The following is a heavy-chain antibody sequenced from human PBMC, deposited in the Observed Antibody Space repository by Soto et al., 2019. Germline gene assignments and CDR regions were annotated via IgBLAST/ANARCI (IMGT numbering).Heavy chain of an antibody. J-gene: IGHJ6*02. CDR2: ISAYNGNT. CDR3: ARVGYDSSVFQVLVYSHYGTDF. CDR1: GYTFTSYG. Sequence: ASVKVSCKASGYTFTSYGISWVRQAPGQGLEWMGWISAYNGNTNYAQKLQGRVTMTTDTSTSTAYMELRSLRSDDTAVYYCARVGYDSSVFQVLVYSHYGTDFWCQGTTVTVSS. D-gene: IGHD3-22*01. V-gene: IGHV1-18*01.